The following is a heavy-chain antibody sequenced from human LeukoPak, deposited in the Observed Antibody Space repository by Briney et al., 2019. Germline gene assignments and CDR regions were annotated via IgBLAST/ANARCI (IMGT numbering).Heavy chain of an antibody. D-gene: IGHD2/OR15-2a*01. CDR2: IYYSGST. CDR1: GGSISSSSYY. CDR3: ARYYGPPFRNNGFDY. Sequence: SETLSLTCTVSGGSISSSSYYWGWIRQPPGKGLEWIGSIYYSGSTYYNPSLKSRVTISVDTSKNQFSLKLSSVTAADTAVYYCARYYGPPFRNNGFDYWGQGTLVTVSS. J-gene: IGHJ4*02. V-gene: IGHV4-39*07.